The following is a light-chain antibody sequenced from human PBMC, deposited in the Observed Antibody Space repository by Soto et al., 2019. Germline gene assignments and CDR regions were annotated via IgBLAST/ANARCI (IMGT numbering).Light chain of an antibody. J-gene: IGKJ1*01. CDR2: GVS. V-gene: IGKV3-20*01. Sequence: EIVLTQSPGTLSLSPGERATLSCRASQSVSSYLAWYQQKPGQAPSLLIYGVSTRATGIPDRFSGSGSGTDFTLTISRLDPEDFAVYFCQQYGGSPWTFGQGTKVGVK. CDR1: QSVSSY. CDR3: QQYGGSPWT.